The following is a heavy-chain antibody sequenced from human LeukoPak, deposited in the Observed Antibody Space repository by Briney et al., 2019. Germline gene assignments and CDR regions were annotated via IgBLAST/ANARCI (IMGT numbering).Heavy chain of an antibody. V-gene: IGHV4-38-2*02. D-gene: IGHD5-18*01. CDR2: IYHSGST. J-gene: IGHJ4*02. CDR1: GYSISSGYY. CDR3: ARGTRGYSYGTLFDY. Sequence: SETLSLTCTVSGYSISSGYYWGWIRQPPGKGLEWIGYIYHSGSTYYNPSLKRRVTISVDTSKNQFSLKLSSVTAADTAVYYCARGTRGYSYGTLFDYWGQGTLVTVSS.